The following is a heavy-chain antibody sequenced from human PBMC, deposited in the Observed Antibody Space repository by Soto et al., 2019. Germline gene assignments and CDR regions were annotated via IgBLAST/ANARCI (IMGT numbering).Heavy chain of an antibody. D-gene: IGHD5-18*01. Sequence: GGSLRLSCAASGFTFSSYEMNWLRQAPGKWLEWVANIKQDGTEKNYVDSVKGRFTISRDNAKNSLYLQMDSLRAEDTAVYFCARGDTPMITGMDSFDIWGQGXLVTV. CDR2: IKQDGTEK. J-gene: IGHJ3*02. CDR1: GFTFSSYE. V-gene: IGHV3-7*01. CDR3: ARGDTPMITGMDSFDI.